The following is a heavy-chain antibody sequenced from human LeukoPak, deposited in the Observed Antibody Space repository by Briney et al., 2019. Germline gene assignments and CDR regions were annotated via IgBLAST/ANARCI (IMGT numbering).Heavy chain of an antibody. V-gene: IGHV3-30*04. J-gene: IGHJ6*02. CDR1: GFTFSSYA. CDR3: ARDKIGVAAGYYYYGMDV. D-gene: IGHD3-3*01. CDR2: ISYDGSNK. Sequence: PGGSLRLSCAASGFTFSSYAMHWVRQAPGKGLEWVTVISYDGSNKYYADSVKGRFTISRDNSKNTLYLQMNSLRAEDTAVYYCARDKIGVAAGYYYYGMDVWGQGTTVTVSS.